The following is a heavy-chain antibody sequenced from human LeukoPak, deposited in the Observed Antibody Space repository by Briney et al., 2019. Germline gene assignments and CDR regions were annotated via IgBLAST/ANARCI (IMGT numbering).Heavy chain of an antibody. CDR3: ARGHPTGYCSGGSCYYYYYMDV. J-gene: IGHJ6*03. V-gene: IGHV4-34*01. D-gene: IGHD2-15*01. Sequence: PSETLSLTCAVYGGSFSGYCWSWIRQPPGKGLEWIGEINHSGSTNYNPSLKSRVTISVDTSKNQFSLKLSSVTAADTAVYYCARGHPTGYCSGGSCYYYYYMDVWGKGTTVTVSS. CDR1: GGSFSGYC. CDR2: INHSGST.